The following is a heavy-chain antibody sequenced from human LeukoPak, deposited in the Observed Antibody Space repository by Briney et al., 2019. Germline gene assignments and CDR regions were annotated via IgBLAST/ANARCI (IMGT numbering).Heavy chain of an antibody. Sequence: ASVKVSCKASGYTFTGYYMHWVRQAPGQGVEWMGWINTNTGNPTYAQGFTGRFVFSLDTSVSTAYLQISSLKAEDTAVYYCARRITIFGMVGYYMDVWGKGTTVTVSS. CDR2: INTNTGNP. J-gene: IGHJ6*03. V-gene: IGHV7-4-1*02. D-gene: IGHD3-3*01. CDR3: ARRITIFGMVGYYMDV. CDR1: GYTFTGYY.